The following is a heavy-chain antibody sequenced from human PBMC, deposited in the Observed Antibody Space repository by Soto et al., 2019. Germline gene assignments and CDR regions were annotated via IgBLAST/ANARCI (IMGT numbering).Heavy chain of an antibody. CDR3: ARDVRTTVTFYYYYGMDV. J-gene: IGHJ6*02. CDR2: IYYSGST. D-gene: IGHD4-17*01. Sequence: SETLSLTCTVSGGSISSVGYYWSWIRQHPGKGLEWIGYIYYSGSTYYNPSLKSRVTISVDTSKNQFSLKLSSVTAADTAVYYCARDVRTTVTFYYYYGMDVWGQGTTVTVSS. V-gene: IGHV4-31*03. CDR1: GGSISSVGYY.